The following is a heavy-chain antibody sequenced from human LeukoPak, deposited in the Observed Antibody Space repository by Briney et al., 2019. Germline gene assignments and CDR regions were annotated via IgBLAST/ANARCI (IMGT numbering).Heavy chain of an antibody. CDR1: GFTLTGFG. Sequence: GGSLRLSCAASGFTLTGFGMSWVRQAPGKGLEWVSVISGSGDGTYYADSVKGRFTIPRDNSKNTLYLQMNSLRAEDTALYYCAKEWATSYANMDVWGQGTTVTVSS. D-gene: IGHD2-2*01. CDR2: ISGSGDGT. CDR3: AKEWATSYANMDV. V-gene: IGHV3-23*01. J-gene: IGHJ6*02.